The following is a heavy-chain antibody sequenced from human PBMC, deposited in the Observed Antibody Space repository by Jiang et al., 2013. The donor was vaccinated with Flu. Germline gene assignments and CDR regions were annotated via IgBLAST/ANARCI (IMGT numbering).Heavy chain of an antibody. CDR2: ISYTATT. CDR1: GASLNSDH. Sequence: PGLVKPSETLSLTCTVSGASLNSDHWTWIRQPPGKGLEWIGYISYTATTNYNPSLKSRFTISMDTSKNQFSLRLSSVTAADTAVYYCAKGSGWYFYWGQGTLVTVSS. J-gene: IGHJ4*02. V-gene: IGHV4-59*01. CDR3: AKGSGWYFY. D-gene: IGHD6-19*01.